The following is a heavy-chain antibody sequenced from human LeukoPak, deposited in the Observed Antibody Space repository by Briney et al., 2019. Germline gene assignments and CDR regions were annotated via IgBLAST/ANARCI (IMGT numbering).Heavy chain of an antibody. D-gene: IGHD6-19*01. Sequence: SQTLSLTCAISGDSVSSNSAAWNWTRQSPSRGLEWLGRTYYRSKWYNDYAVSVKSRITINADTSKNQFSLQLNSVTPEDTAVYYCARDLFRGADSSGWSAFDYWGQGTLVTVSS. J-gene: IGHJ4*02. V-gene: IGHV6-1*01. CDR1: GDSVSSNSAA. CDR3: ARDLFRGADSSGWSAFDY. CDR2: TYYRSKWYN.